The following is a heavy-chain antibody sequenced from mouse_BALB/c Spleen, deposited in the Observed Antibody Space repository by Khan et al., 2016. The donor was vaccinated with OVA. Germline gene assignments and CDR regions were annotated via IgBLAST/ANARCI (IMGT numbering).Heavy chain of an antibody. D-gene: IGHD2-14*01. Sequence: QVQLKQSGPGLVAPSQSLSITCTVSGFSLSRYNIHWVRQPPGKGLEWLGMIWGGGGTDYNSTLKSRLSISKDNSKRQVFLKMNSLQTDDSAMYYCSRAYYRYDGYYAMDYWGQRTSVTVSS. CDR2: IWGGGGT. J-gene: IGHJ4*01. CDR3: SRAYYRYDGYYAMDY. CDR1: GFSLSRYN. V-gene: IGHV2-6-4*01.